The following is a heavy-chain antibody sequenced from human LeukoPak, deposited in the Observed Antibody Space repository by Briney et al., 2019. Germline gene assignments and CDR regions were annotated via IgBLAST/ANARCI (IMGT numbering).Heavy chain of an antibody. Sequence: GGSLRLSCAASGFTVSSNYMSRVRQAPGKRLEWVSVIYSGGSTYYADSVKGRFTISRDNSKNTLYLQMNSLRAEDTAVYYCATDIAAAGCFDYWGQGTLVTVSS. CDR1: GFTVSSNY. CDR3: ATDIAAAGCFDY. V-gene: IGHV3-53*01. CDR2: IYSGGST. D-gene: IGHD6-13*01. J-gene: IGHJ4*02.